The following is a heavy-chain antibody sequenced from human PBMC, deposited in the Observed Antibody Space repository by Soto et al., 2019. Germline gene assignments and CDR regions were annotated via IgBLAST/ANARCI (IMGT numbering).Heavy chain of an antibody. V-gene: IGHV3-21*01. J-gene: IGHJ6*03. Sequence: GGSLRLSCAASGFTLSSYSMNWVRQSPGKGLEWVSSISSSSSYINYADSVKGRFTISRDNAKNSLYLQMNSLRAEDTAVYSCARDCSSTSCYPDYYYYMDVWGEGTTVTVSS. CDR3: ARDCSSTSCYPDYYYYMDV. CDR1: GFTLSSYS. CDR2: ISSSSSYI. D-gene: IGHD2-2*01.